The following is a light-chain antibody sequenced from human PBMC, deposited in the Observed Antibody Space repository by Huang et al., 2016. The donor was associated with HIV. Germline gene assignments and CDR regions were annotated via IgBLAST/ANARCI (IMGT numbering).Light chain of an antibody. CDR1: QTITTD. J-gene: IGKJ4*01. Sequence: DIQMTQSPSSLSASVGDRVTITCRASQTITTDLSWYHQKPGKAPKLLIYGASRLHSGVPSRFSGSGSETDFTLTISSLQPEDFATYYCQQSYFTPLTFGGGTRLEIK. CDR3: QQSYFTPLT. V-gene: IGKV1-39*01. CDR2: GAS.